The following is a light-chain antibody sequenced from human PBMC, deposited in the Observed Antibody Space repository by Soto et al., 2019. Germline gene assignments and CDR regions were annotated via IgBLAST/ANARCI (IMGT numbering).Light chain of an antibody. V-gene: IGLV2-11*01. J-gene: IGLJ3*02. CDR2: DVS. Sequence: QSALTQPRSVSGSPGQSVTISCSGTSSDVGYYKFVSWYQQHPGKAPKLMIYDVSKWPSGVPDRFSGSKSGNTASLTISGLQAEDEADYYCCSYVGSYSWVFGGGTKVT. CDR3: CSYVGSYSWV. CDR1: SSDVGYYKF.